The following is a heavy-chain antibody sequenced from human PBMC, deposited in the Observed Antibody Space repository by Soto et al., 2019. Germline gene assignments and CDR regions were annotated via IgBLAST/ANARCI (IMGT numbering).Heavy chain of an antibody. J-gene: IGHJ4*02. CDR2: ISYDGSNK. Sequence: QVQLVESGGGVVQPGRSLRLSCAASGFTFSSYAMHWVRQAPGKGLEWVAVISYDGSNKYYADSVKGRFTISRDNSKNSLYLQMNSLRAEDTAVYYCAIDRGYTSTWAHFDYWGQGTLVTVSS. CDR1: GFTFSSYA. CDR3: AIDRGYTSTWAHFDY. D-gene: IGHD6-13*01. V-gene: IGHV3-30-3*01.